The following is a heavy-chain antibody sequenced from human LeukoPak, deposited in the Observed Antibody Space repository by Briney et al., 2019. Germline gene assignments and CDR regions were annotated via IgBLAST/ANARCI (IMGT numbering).Heavy chain of an antibody. CDR2: MNPNSGNT. Sequence: ASVKVSCKASGYTFASYDINWVRQATGQGLEWMGWMNPNSGNTGYAQKFQGRVSMTRDTSISTAYMELSSLRSEDTAVYYCARGPVEAVFGVSTEDWGQGTTVTVSS. D-gene: IGHD3-10*02. V-gene: IGHV1-8*01. CDR3: ARGPVEAVFGVSTED. CDR1: GYTFASYD. J-gene: IGHJ6*02.